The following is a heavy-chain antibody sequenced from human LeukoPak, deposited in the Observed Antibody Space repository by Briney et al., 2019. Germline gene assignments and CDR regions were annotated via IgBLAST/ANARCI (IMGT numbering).Heavy chain of an antibody. J-gene: IGHJ4*02. D-gene: IGHD3-9*01. Sequence: PGGSLRLSCAASGFTFSSYWMSWVRQAPGKGLEWVANIKQDGSEKYYVDSVKGRFTISRDNAKNPLYLQMNSLRAEDTAVYYCARETTTYYDILTGYFDYWGQGTLVTVSS. CDR2: IKQDGSEK. V-gene: IGHV3-7*01. CDR3: ARETTTYYDILTGYFDY. CDR1: GFTFSSYW.